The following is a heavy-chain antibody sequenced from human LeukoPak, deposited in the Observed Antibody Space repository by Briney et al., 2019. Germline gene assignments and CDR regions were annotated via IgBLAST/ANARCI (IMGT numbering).Heavy chain of an antibody. CDR1: GESFSGYY. V-gene: IGHV4-34*01. CDR3: ARERILRYFDWYNMGYYYYGMDV. Sequence: SETLSLTCAVYGESFSGYYWSWIRQPPGKGLEWIGEINHSGSTNYNPSLKSRVTISVDTSKNQFSLKLSSVTAADTAVYYCARERILRYFDWYNMGYYYYGMDVWGQGTTVTVSS. CDR2: INHSGST. D-gene: IGHD3-9*01. J-gene: IGHJ6*02.